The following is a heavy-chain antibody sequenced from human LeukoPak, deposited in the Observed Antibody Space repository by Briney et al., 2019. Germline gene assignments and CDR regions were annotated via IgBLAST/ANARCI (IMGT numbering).Heavy chain of an antibody. J-gene: IGHJ4*02. D-gene: IGHD5-24*01. CDR1: GYTFTTYA. V-gene: IGHV1-3*01. CDR3: AREIDRDDYNRFFDY. Sequence: ASVKVSCKASGYTFTTYAIHWVRQAPGQRLEWMGWINVGNANTKYSQELQGRVTITRDTSASTAYMELSTLRSEDTAVYYCAREIDRDDYNRFFDYWGQGTLVTVSS. CDR2: INVGNANT.